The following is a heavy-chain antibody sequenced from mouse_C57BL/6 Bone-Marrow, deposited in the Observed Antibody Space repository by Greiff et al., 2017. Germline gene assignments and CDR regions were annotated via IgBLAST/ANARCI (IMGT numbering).Heavy chain of an antibody. Sequence: QVQLKQPGAELVKPGASVKLSCKASGYTFTSYWMHWVKQRPGQGLEWIGMIHPNSGSTNYNEKFKSKATLTVDKSSITAYMQLSSLTSEGSAVYYCSRWLYDYPFDYWCQGTTLTVSS. V-gene: IGHV1-64*01. CDR3: SRWLYDYPFDY. D-gene: IGHD2-4*01. J-gene: IGHJ2*01. CDR2: IHPNSGST. CDR1: GYTFTSYW.